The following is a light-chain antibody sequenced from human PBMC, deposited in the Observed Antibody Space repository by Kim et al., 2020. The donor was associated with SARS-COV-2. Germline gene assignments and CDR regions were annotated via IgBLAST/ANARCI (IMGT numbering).Light chain of an antibody. CDR3: QAWDSSILV. CDR2: QDS. CDR1: KLGDKY. Sequence: SYELTQPPSVSVSPGQTASITCSGDKLGDKYACWYQQKPGQSPVLVIYQDSKRPSGIPERFSGPNSGNTATLTISGTQAMDEAAYYCQAWDSSILVFGGGTQLTVL. V-gene: IGLV3-1*01. J-gene: IGLJ2*01.